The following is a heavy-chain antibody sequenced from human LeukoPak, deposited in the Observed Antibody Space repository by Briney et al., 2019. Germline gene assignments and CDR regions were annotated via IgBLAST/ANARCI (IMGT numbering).Heavy chain of an antibody. CDR1: GASISSGSYY. D-gene: IGHD3-3*01. V-gene: IGHV4-61*02. CDR3: ARSNDFCSGPNGLGAFDI. Sequence: SETLSLTCTVSGASISSGSYYWSWIRQPAGKGLEWIGRIYTSGGTNYNPSLKSRVTISVDTSKNQFSLKLSSVTAADTAVYYCARSNDFCSGPNGLGAFDIWGQGTMVTVSS. J-gene: IGHJ3*02. CDR2: IYTSGGT.